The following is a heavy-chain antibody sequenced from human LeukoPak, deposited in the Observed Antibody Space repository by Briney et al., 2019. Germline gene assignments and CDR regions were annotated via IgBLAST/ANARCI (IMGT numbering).Heavy chain of an antibody. CDR3: ARDFGSRLRGYFDY. D-gene: IGHD5-12*01. J-gene: IGHJ4*02. V-gene: IGHV4-59*11. CDR1: GGSISSHY. Sequence: SETLSLTCTVSGGSISSHYWSWIRQPPGKGLEWIGYIYYSGSTNYNPSLKSRVTISVDTSKNQFSLKLSSVTAADTAVYYCARDFGSRLRGYFDYWGQGTLVTVSS. CDR2: IYYSGST.